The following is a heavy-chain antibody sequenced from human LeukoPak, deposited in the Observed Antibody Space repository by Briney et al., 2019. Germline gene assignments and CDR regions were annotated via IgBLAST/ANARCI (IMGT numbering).Heavy chain of an antibody. CDR1: GDSISRSSYY. CDR2: IYYSGST. CDR3: ARQAAQTYDY. J-gene: IGHJ4*02. Sequence: SETLSLTCTVSGDSISRSSYYWGWIRQPPGKGLEYIGNIYYSGSTDYNPSLKSRVTISVDMSKDQFSLKLSSVTAADTAVYYCARQAAQTYDYWGQGTLVTVSP. V-gene: IGHV4-39*01.